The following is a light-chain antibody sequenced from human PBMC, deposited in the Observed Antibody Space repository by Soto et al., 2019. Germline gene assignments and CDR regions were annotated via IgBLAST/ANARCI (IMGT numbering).Light chain of an antibody. V-gene: IGKV1-5*03. CDR3: QQYSSDST. CDR2: RAS. Sequence: IQMTQSPSTLSASVGDRVTITCRASQNINNWLAWYQQKPGKAPKLLIYRASSLENGVPSRFSGCGSGTDFIFTITSLQPDDFATYYCQQYSSDSTFGQGTKVEIK. J-gene: IGKJ1*01. CDR1: QNINNW.